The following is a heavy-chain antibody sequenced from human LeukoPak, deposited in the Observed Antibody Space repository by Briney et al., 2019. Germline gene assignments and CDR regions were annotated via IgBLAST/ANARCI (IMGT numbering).Heavy chain of an antibody. CDR2: IRFDGSYK. CDR1: GFTFSSYG. Sequence: GGSLRLSCAASGFTFSSYGMHWVRQAPGKGLEWVAFIRFDGSYKYYADSVKGRFTISRDNSKNTLYLQMNSLRAEDTAVYYCAKDLRESYGSGSCLDYWGQGTLVTVSS. CDR3: AKDLRESYGSGSCLDY. V-gene: IGHV3-30*02. J-gene: IGHJ4*02. D-gene: IGHD3-10*01.